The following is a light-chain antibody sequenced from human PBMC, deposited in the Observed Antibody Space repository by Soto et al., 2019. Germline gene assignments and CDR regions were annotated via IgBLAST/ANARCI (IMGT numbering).Light chain of an antibody. CDR2: GAS. V-gene: IGKV3-11*01. Sequence: EIVLTQSPATLSLSPGERATLSCRASQSVSSCLAWYQQKPGQAPRLLIYGASNRATGIPARFSGSGSGTEFTLTISSLEPEDFAVYYCQQYCNWRLTFGQGTKVDIK. CDR3: QQYCNWRLT. J-gene: IGKJ1*01. CDR1: QSVSSC.